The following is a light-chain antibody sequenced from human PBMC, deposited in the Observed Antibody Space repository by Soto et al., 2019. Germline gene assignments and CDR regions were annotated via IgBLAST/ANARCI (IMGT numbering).Light chain of an antibody. CDR3: GSCTTSSILV. CDR1: SADVGGCNY. V-gene: IGLV2-14*01. CDR2: EVS. Sequence: QSALTQPASVSGSPGQSITISCTGTSADVGGCNYVSWYQQHPDKAPKVVIYEVSNRPSGVSNRFSGSNSGNTASLTISGLQAEDEADYYCGSCTTSSILVFGTGTRSPS. J-gene: IGLJ1*01.